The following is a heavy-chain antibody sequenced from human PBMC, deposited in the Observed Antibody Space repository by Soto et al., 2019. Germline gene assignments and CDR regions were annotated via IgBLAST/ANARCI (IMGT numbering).Heavy chain of an antibody. V-gene: IGHV3-30-3*01. J-gene: IGHJ6*02. D-gene: IGHD3-10*01. CDR2: ISSDGSDK. CDR3: ARDRLYGAGLIDV. CDR1: GFTFSSYG. Sequence: QVQLVESGGGVVQPGRSLRLSCAASGFTFSSYGMHWVRQAPGKGLEWVAVISSDGSDKYYADSVKGRFTISRDNSKNTLYVQLIRMRAEDTALYYCARDRLYGAGLIDVWGQGTTVTVSS.